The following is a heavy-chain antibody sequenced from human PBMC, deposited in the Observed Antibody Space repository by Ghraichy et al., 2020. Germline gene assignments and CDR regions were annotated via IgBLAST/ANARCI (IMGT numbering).Heavy chain of an antibody. CDR1: GFAVPSHA. D-gene: IGHD3-3*01. V-gene: IGHV3-30*03. Sequence: GGSLRLSCAASGFAVPSHAMHWVRQAPGKGLEWVSVIYFTGVNKKYAESLEVRFTLSRDTSKNVLYLAMENLRPADTAVSFCARSLFGVVYGMDVWGPGTTVTVS. CDR2: IYFTGVNK. J-gene: IGHJ6*02. CDR3: ARSLFGVVYGMDV.